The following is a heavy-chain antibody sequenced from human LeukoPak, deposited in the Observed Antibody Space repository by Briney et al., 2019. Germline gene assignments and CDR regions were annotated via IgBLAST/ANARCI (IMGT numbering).Heavy chain of an antibody. CDR1: GGSISRSNW. J-gene: IGHJ2*01. V-gene: IGHV4-4*02. CDR3: ARTRYYYDSSGYSFPWYFDL. Sequence: SETLSLTCAVSGGSISRSNWWSWVRQPPGKGLEWIGEIYHSGSTNYNPSLKSRVTMSVDKSKNQFSLKLSSVTAADTAVYYCARTRYYYDSSGYSFPWYFDLWGRGTPVTVSS. CDR2: IYHSGST. D-gene: IGHD3-22*01.